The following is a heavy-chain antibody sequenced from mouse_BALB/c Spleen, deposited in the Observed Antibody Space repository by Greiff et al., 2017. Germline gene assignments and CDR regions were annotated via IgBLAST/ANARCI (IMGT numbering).Heavy chain of an antibody. D-gene: IGHD1-2*01. V-gene: IGHV5-17*02. CDR3: ARSGDGGFAY. CDR1: GFTFSSFG. J-gene: IGHJ3*01. Sequence: EVQGVESGGGLVQPGGSRTLSCAASGFTFSSFGMHWVRQAPEKGLEWVAYISSGSSTIYYADTVKGRFTISRDNPKNTLFLQMTSLRSEDTAMYYCARSGDGGFAYWGQGTLVTVSA. CDR2: ISSGSSTI.